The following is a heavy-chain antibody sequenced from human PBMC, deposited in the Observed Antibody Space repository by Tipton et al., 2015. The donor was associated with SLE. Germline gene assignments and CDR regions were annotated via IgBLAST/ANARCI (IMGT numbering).Heavy chain of an antibody. CDR2: IYTNENI. D-gene: IGHD4-11*01. CDR1: GGSISSYY. J-gene: IGHJ2*01. Sequence: LRLSCTVSGGSISSYYWGWFRQPAGGGLEWIGRIYTNENIDYNTSLKSRVTMSVYTSKNHFSLKLISVTAADTAVYYCAREFLNPVTTVHYYFDLWGRGTLVTVSS. V-gene: IGHV4-4*07. CDR3: AREFLNPVTTVHYYFDL.